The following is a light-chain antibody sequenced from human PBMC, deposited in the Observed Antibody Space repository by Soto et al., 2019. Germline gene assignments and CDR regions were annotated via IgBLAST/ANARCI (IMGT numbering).Light chain of an antibody. CDR1: SSDIGTYDH. V-gene: IGLV2-14*01. J-gene: IGLJ1*01. CDR2: SVS. Sequence: QSALTQPASVSGSPGQSITISCSGTSSDIGTYDHVAWFQQFPGKTPKLMIYSVSNRPSGVSYRFSGSKSGNTASLTISGLQAEDEADYYCQSYDRSLSAYVFGTGTKLTVL. CDR3: QSYDRSLSAYV.